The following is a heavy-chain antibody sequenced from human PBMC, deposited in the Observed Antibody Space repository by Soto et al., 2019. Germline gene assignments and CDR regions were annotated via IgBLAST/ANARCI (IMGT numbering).Heavy chain of an antibody. V-gene: IGHV4-4*07. CDR3: AREPYSSSWYGVGANAFAI. J-gene: IGHJ3*02. Sequence: SETLSLTCTVSGGSISSYYWSWIRQPAGKGLEWIGRIYTSGSTNYNPSLKSRVTMSVDTSKNQFSLKLSSVTAADTAVYYSAREPYSSSWYGVGANAFAIWGQGTMVTVSS. CDR2: IYTSGST. D-gene: IGHD6-13*01. CDR1: GGSISSYY.